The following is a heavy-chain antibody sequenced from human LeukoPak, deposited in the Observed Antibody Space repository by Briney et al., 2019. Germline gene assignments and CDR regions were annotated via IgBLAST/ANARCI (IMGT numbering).Heavy chain of an antibody. V-gene: IGHV3-48*01. CDR1: GFTFSSYS. Sequence: GGSLRLSCAASGFTFSSYSMNWVRQAPGKGLEWVSYISSSSSTIYYADSVKGRFTISRDNAKNSLYLQMNSLRAEDTAVYYCAREDTACPDYWGQGTLVTVSS. CDR2: ISSSSSTI. CDR3: AREDTACPDY. J-gene: IGHJ4*02. D-gene: IGHD5-18*01.